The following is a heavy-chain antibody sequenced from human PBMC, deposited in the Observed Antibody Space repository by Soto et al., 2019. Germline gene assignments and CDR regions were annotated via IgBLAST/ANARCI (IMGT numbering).Heavy chain of an antibody. CDR3: ARGKGDDILTGQMNYYYYYMDV. V-gene: IGHV1-69*02. Sequence: ASVKVSCKASGGTFSSYTISWVRQAPGQGLEWMGRIIPILGIANYAQKFQGRVTITADKSTSTAYMELSSLRSEDTAVYYCARGKGDDILTGQMNYYYYYMDVWGKGTTVTVSS. J-gene: IGHJ6*03. CDR1: GGTFSSYT. CDR2: IIPILGIA. D-gene: IGHD3-9*01.